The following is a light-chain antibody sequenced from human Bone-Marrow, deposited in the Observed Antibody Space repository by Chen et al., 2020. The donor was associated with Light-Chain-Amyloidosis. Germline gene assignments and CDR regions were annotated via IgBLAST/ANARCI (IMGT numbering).Light chain of an antibody. J-gene: IGKJ1*01. CDR1: QSVDNS. CDR3: QQSYRLRS. CDR2: TAS. Sequence: DIQLTQSPSSLSASVGDTITITCRASQSVDNSLNWYQQKPGKAANLLISTASGLQSGVPSRFSGSGSGTYFTLTINNLQPEDFATYYCQQSYRLRSFGQGTKVEIK. V-gene: IGKV1-39*01.